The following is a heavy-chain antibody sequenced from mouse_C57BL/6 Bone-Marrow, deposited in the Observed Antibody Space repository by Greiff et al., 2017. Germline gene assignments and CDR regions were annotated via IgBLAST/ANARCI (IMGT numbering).Heavy chain of an antibody. CDR3: ARQDFYYSNYVGAMDY. V-gene: IGHV5-6*01. J-gene: IGHJ4*01. CDR2: ISSGGSYT. Sequence: EVQGVESGGDLVKPGGSLKLSCAASGFTFSSYGMSWVRQTPDKRLEWVATISSGGSYTYYPDSVKGRFTISRDNAKNTLYLQMSSLKSEDTAMYYCARQDFYYSNYVGAMDYWGQGTSVTVSS. D-gene: IGHD2-5*01. CDR1: GFTFSSYG.